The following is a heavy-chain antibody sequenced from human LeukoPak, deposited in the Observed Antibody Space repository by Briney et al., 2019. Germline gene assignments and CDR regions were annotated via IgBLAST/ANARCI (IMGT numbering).Heavy chain of an antibody. V-gene: IGHV4-38-2*02. J-gene: IGHJ4*02. Sequence: SETLSLACTVSGYSISSGYYWGWFRQPPGKGLEWIGSIYHSWSTYYNPSLNSRLTISVDTSKNQFSLKLSSVTAADTAVYYCAREGVYDSSGYYYGRPGYWGQGTLVTVSS. CDR2: IYHSWST. CDR3: AREGVYDSSGYYYGRPGY. D-gene: IGHD3-22*01. CDR1: GYSISSGYY.